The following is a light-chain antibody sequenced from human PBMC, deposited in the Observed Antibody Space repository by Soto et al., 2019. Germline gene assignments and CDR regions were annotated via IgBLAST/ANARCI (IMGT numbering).Light chain of an antibody. CDR2: EVS. V-gene: IGLV2-8*01. Sequence: QSVLTQPPSASGSPGQSVTISCTGTSSDVGGYPYVSWYQQHPGKAPKLMTYEVSKRPSGVPDRFSGSKSGNTASLTVSGLQAEDEADYYCNSHAGSNNYVFGTGTKVTVL. J-gene: IGLJ1*01. CDR1: SSDVGGYPY. CDR3: NSHAGSNNYV.